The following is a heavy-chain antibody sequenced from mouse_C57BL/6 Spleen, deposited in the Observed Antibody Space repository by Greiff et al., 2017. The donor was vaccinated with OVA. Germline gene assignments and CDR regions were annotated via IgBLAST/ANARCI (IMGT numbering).Heavy chain of an antibody. CDR3: ANDEGGYVEG. CDR1: GYAFSSYW. J-gene: IGHJ2*01. Sequence: QVQLKESGAELVKPGASVKISCKASGYAFSSYWMNWVKQRPGKGLEWIGQIYPGDGDTNYNGKFKGKATLTADKSSSTAYRQLSSLTSEDSAVYFCANDEGGYVEGWGKGTTLTVAT. CDR2: IYPGDGDT. V-gene: IGHV1-80*01. D-gene: IGHD3-1*01.